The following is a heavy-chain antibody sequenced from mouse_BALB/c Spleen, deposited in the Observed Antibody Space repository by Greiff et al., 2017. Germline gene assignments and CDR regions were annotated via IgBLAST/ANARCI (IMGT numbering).Heavy chain of an antibody. CDR1: GYAFSSSW. CDR2: IYPGDGDT. Sequence: VQLQQSGPELVKPGASVKISCKASGYAFSSSWMNWVKQRPGQGLEWIGRIYPGDGDTNYNGKFKGKATLTADKSSSTAYMQLSSLTSVDSAVYFCAAPTGFAYWGQGTLVTVSA. D-gene: IGHD1-1*01. J-gene: IGHJ3*01. CDR3: AAPTGFAY. V-gene: IGHV1-82*01.